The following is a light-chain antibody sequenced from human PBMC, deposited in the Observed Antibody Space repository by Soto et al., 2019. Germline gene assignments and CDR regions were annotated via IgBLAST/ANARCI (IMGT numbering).Light chain of an antibody. Sequence: QSTLTQPASLSGSLGQSITISCTGTSSDIGGYKYVSWYQQHPGKAPKLIIFEVSNRPSGVSDRFSGSNSGNTASLTISGLRAEDEADYYCTSYSRYRVLVFGGGTKVTAL. CDR3: TSYSRYRVLV. CDR1: SSDIGGYKY. CDR2: EVS. V-gene: IGLV2-14*01. J-gene: IGLJ3*02.